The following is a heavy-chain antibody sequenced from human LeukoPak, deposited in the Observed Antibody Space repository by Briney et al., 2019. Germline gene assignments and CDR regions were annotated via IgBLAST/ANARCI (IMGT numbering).Heavy chain of an antibody. J-gene: IGHJ4*02. V-gene: IGHV4-38-2*02. Sequence: SETLSLTCTVSGYSLSSGYYWGWIRPPPGKGLEWIGSIYHSGSTYYNPSLKSRVTISVDTSKNQFSLKLSSVTAADTAVYYCVGYSSKWSFDYWGQGTLVTVSS. CDR2: IYHSGST. CDR1: GYSLSSGYY. D-gene: IGHD5-18*01. CDR3: VGYSSKWSFDY.